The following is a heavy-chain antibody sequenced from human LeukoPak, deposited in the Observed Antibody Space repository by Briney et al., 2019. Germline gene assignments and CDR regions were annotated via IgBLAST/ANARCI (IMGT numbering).Heavy chain of an antibody. CDR3: ARQVGALIAAAAPYNWFDP. J-gene: IGHJ5*02. CDR2: IYYSGST. V-gene: IGHV4-39*01. D-gene: IGHD6-13*01. CDR1: GGSISCSSYY. Sequence: SETLSLTCTVSGGSISCSSYYWGWIRQPPGKGLEWIGSIYYSGSTYYNPSLKSRVTISVDTSKNQFSLKLSSVTAADTAVYYCARQVGALIAAAAPYNWFDPWGQGTLVTVSS.